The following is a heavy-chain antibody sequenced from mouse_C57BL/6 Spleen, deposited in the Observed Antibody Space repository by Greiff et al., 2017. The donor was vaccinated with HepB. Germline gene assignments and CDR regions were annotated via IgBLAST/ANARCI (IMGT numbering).Heavy chain of an antibody. CDR3: ARPPYYDYDGWYFDV. J-gene: IGHJ1*03. CDR1: GFTFSDYY. D-gene: IGHD2-4*01. CDR2: ISNGGGST. Sequence: DVKLQESGGGLVQPGGSLKLSCAASGFTFSDYYMYWVRQTPEKRLEWVAYISNGGGSTYYPDTVKGRFTISRDNAKNTLYLQMSRLKSEDTAMYYCARPPYYDYDGWYFDVWGTGTTVTVSS. V-gene: IGHV5-12*01.